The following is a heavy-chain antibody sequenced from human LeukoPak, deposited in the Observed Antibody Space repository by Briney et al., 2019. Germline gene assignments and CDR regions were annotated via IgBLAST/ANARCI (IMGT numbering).Heavy chain of an antibody. D-gene: IGHD3-16*02. CDR2: IYYSGST. CDR1: GGSISSYY. CDR3: ARGIMITFGGVIDTPYYFDY. J-gene: IGHJ4*02. Sequence: SETLSLTCTVSGGSISSYYWSWIRQPPGKGLEWFGYIYYSGSTNYNPSLKSRVTISVDTSKNQFSLKLSSVSAADTAVYYCARGIMITFGGVIDTPYYFDYWGQGTLVTVSS. V-gene: IGHV4-59*01.